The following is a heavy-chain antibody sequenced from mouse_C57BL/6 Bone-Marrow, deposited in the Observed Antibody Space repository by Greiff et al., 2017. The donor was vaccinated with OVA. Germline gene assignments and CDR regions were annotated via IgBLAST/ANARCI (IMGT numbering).Heavy chain of an antibody. CDR3: AYDLDY. J-gene: IGHJ2*01. V-gene: IGHV1-81*01. CDR2: IYPRSGNT. Sequence: VQLQESGPELVKPGASVKISCKASGYSFTDYNMNWVKQRTGQGLEWIGEIYPRSGNTYYNEKFKGKATLTADKSSSTAYMELRSLTSEDSAVYFCAYDLDYWGQGTTLTVSS. D-gene: IGHD2-3*01. CDR1: GYSFTDYN.